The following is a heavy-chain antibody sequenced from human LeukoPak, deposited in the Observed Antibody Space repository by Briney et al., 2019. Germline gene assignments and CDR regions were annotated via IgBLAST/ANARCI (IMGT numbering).Heavy chain of an antibody. D-gene: IGHD4-23*01. Sequence: SETLSLTCTVSGGSISSSTYYWGWIRQPPGKGLEWIGNIYYSGTTYYYPSLKSRVTISVDTSKNQFSLKLSSVTAADTAVYYCARGNYGGNAGDAFDIWGQGTMVTVSS. CDR2: IYYSGTT. CDR1: GGSISSSTYY. J-gene: IGHJ3*02. CDR3: ARGNYGGNAGDAFDI. V-gene: IGHV4-39*07.